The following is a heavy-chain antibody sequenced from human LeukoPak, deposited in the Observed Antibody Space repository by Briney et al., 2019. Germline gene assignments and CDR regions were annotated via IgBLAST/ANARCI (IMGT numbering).Heavy chain of an antibody. CDR1: GFTFDDYA. D-gene: IGHD2-15*01. J-gene: IGHJ3*02. CDR3: AKDMGDAVVVVAAMAGAAFDI. CDR2: ISWNSGSI. Sequence: GGSLRLSCAASGFTFDDYAMHWVRQAPGKGLEWVSGISWNSGSIGYADSVKGRFTISRDNAKNSLYLQMNSLRAEDTALYYCAKDMGDAVVVVAAMAGAAFDIWGQGTMVTVSS. V-gene: IGHV3-9*01.